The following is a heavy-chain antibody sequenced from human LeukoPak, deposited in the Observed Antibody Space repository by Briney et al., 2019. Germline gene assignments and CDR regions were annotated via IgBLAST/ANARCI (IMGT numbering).Heavy chain of an antibody. CDR1: GFTFSSYW. V-gene: IGHV3-74*01. D-gene: IGHD2-2*01. CDR3: AINGWYCSSTSCYHGDYGMDV. Sequence: GGSLRLSCAASGFTFSSYWMHWVRQAPGKGLVWVSRINSDWSSTSYADSVKGRFTISRDNAKNTLYLQMNSLRAEDTAVYYCAINGWYCSSTSCYHGDYGMDVWGQGTTVTVSS. J-gene: IGHJ6*02. CDR2: INSDWSST.